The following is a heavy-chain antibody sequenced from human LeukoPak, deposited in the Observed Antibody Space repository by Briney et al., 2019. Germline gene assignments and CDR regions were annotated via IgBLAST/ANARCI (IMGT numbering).Heavy chain of an antibody. CDR2: IKSKTDGGTT. D-gene: IGHD5-12*01. CDR1: GFTFSNAW. CDR3: TSTPSGYDSDDY. J-gene: IGHJ4*02. Sequence: GGSLRLSCAVSGFTFSNAWMSWVRQAPGKGLEWVGRIKSKTDGGTTDYAAPVKGRFTISRDDSKNTLYLQMNSLKTEDTAVYYCTSTPSGYDSDDYWGQGTLVTVSS. V-gene: IGHV3-15*01.